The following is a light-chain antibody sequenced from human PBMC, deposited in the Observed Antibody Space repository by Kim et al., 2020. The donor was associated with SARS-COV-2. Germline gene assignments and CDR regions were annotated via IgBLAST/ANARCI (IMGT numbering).Light chain of an antibody. CDR2: DVS. V-gene: IGLV2-14*03. Sequence: QSVVTQPASVSGSPGQSITISCTGTSSDVGGYNYVSWYQQHPGKAPKLMIYDVSKRPSGVSNRFSGSKSGNTASLTISGLQAEDEADYYCSSYTASNSWVFGGGTQLTVL. CDR1: SSDVGGYNY. J-gene: IGLJ3*02. CDR3: SSYTASNSWV.